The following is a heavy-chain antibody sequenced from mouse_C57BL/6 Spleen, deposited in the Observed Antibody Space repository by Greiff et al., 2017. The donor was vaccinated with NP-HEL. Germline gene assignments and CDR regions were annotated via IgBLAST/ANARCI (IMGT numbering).Heavy chain of an antibody. CDR1: GYTFTDYN. Sequence: EVQLQESGPELVKPGASVKMSCKASGYTFTDYNMHWVKQSHGKSLEWIGYINPNNGGTSYNQKFKGKATLTVNKSSSTAYMELRSLTSEDSAVYYCARSVTTVADYWGQGTTLTVSS. D-gene: IGHD1-1*01. J-gene: IGHJ2*01. CDR2: INPNNGGT. V-gene: IGHV1-22*01. CDR3: ARSVTTVADY.